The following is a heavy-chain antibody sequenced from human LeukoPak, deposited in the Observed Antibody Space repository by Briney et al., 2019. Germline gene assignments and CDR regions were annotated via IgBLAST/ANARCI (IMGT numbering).Heavy chain of an antibody. J-gene: IGHJ4*01. D-gene: IGHD4-11*01. CDR3: ARDAQRGFDYSNSLRY. V-gene: IGHV3-33*01. CDR2: IWGDGSNR. CDR1: GFTFSHHG. Sequence: PGRSLRLSCAASGFTFSHHGMHWVRQAPGKGLEWVAVIWGDGSNRFYAGPVKGRFTISRDNSRNTVFLQMNSLRAEDTAMYYCARDAQRGFDYSNSLRYWGHGTLVTVSS.